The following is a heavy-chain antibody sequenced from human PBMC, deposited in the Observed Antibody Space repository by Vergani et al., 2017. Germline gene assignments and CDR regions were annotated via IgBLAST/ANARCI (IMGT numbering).Heavy chain of an antibody. V-gene: IGHV3-9*02. CDR2: ISWNSNSI. D-gene: IGHD6-6*01. Sequence: EVQLEESGGGLVLPGRSLRLSCVASGFTSAGYAMHWVRQAPGKGLEWVSGISWNSNSIGYADSVKGRFTISRDNAKNSLYLQMNSLRAEDTALYYCAKDLVTSSGGVWFDPWGQGTLVTVSS. J-gene: IGHJ5*02. CDR1: GFTSAGYA. CDR3: AKDLVTSSGGVWFDP.